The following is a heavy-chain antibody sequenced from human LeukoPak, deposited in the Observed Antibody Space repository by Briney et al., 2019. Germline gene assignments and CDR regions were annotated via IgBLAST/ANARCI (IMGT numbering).Heavy chain of an antibody. J-gene: IGHJ6*03. V-gene: IGHV1-69*01. CDR2: FIPIFGTS. CDR3: ARELYSSSLGHYYYMDV. CDR1: GGTFSSYT. Sequence: SVKVSCKASGGTFSSYTISWVRQAPGQGLEWMGGFIPIFGTSNYAQKFQGRVTITADESTSTAYMELSSLRSEDTAVYYCARELYSSSLGHYYYMDVWGKGTPVTVSS. D-gene: IGHD6-13*01.